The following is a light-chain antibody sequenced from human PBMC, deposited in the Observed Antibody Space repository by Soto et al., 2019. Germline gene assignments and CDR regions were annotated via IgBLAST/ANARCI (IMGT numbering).Light chain of an antibody. Sequence: DIQMTQSPSTLSASVGDRVTITCRASQSIDTWLAWHQQMPGKAPKLLISKASSLESGVPSRFSGSGSGTEFTLTINSLQPDDFATYYCQQYNSYRAFGQGTKVDLK. CDR2: KAS. J-gene: IGKJ1*01. CDR1: QSIDTW. V-gene: IGKV1-5*03. CDR3: QQYNSYRA.